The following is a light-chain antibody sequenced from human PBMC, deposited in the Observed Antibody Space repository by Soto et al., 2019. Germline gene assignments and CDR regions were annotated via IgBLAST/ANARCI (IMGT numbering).Light chain of an antibody. CDR2: EVS. CDR1: SSDVGNFNL. J-gene: IGLJ2*01. V-gene: IGLV2-23*02. CDR3: CSYAGSSTFVV. Sequence: QSALTQPASVSGSPGQSITISCTGTSSDVGNFNLVSWYQQHPGKAPKLMIYEVSKRPSGFSTRFSGSKSGNTASLTISGLQAEDEAVYYCCSYAGSSTFVVFGGGTKLTVL.